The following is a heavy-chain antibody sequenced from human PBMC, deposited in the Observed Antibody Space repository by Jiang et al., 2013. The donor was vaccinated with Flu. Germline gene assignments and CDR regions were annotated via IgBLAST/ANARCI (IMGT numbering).Heavy chain of an antibody. V-gene: IGHV3-30*03. CDR2: ISYDGSHK. CDR1: GFTFTNYG. J-gene: IGHJ6*02. CDR3: AREDPRGPFYYGMDV. Sequence: VQLLESGGGVVQPGRSLRLSCAASGFTFTNYGMHWVRQAPGKGLEWVALISYDGSHKYYSDSLKGRFTISRDNSQNTLYVQMNSLSGEDTAVYYCAREDPRGPFYYGMDVWGPGTAVTVSS.